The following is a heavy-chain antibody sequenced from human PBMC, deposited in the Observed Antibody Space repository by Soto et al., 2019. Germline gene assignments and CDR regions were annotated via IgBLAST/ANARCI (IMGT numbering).Heavy chain of an antibody. V-gene: IGHV3-23*01. CDR1: GFTFSSYA. Sequence: GESLKISCAASGFTFSSYAMSWVRQAPGKGLEWVSAISGSGGSTYYADSVKGRFTISRDNSKNTLYLQMNSLRAEDTAVYYCTKDDCSGGSCYSWGAFDIWGQGTMVTVSS. D-gene: IGHD2-15*01. CDR2: ISGSGGST. J-gene: IGHJ3*02. CDR3: TKDDCSGGSCYSWGAFDI.